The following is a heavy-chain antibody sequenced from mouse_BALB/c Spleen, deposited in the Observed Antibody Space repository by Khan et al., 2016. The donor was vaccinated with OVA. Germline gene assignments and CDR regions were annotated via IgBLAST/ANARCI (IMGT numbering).Heavy chain of an antibody. CDR2: INPSNGYT. Sequence: QVQLQQSGAELARPGASVKMSCKASGYTFTSYTIHWIKLRPGQGLEWIGFINPSNGYTNYNQKFKDKATLTADQSSTTVYMQLSSLTSDDSAVYSGVRGGCYQRNDGWVAYWGQGTLVTVCA. J-gene: IGHJ3*01. CDR1: GYTFTSYT. D-gene: IGHD2-14*01. V-gene: IGHV1-4*01. CDR3: VRGGCYQRNDGWVAY.